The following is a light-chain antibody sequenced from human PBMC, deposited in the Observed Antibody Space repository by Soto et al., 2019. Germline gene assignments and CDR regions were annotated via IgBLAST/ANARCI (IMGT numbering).Light chain of an antibody. Sequence: DIQINQSPSALSASVGYRVTITCRASQSINSWLAWYQQKSGKAPKLLIYKASSLESGVPSRFSGSGSGTEFTLIISSLQPDDFAPYYCQQYNSYPLTFGGGTKVDI. J-gene: IGKJ4*01. CDR3: QQYNSYPLT. CDR2: KAS. CDR1: QSINSW. V-gene: IGKV1-5*03.